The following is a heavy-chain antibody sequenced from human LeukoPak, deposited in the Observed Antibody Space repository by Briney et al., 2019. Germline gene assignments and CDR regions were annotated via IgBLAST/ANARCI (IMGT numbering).Heavy chain of an antibody. CDR2: IYSRDVT. J-gene: IGHJ5*02. D-gene: IGHD3-16*01. Sequence: GGSLRLSCAASGFSVSSNSMSWVRQAPGKGLECVSIIYSRDVTSYADSVKDRFTISRDSDKNTLFLQMDSLRSDDTAVYYCARAGFRGELWRWFDPWGQGTLVTVSS. CDR1: GFSVSSNS. CDR3: ARAGFRGELWRWFDP. V-gene: IGHV3-53*01.